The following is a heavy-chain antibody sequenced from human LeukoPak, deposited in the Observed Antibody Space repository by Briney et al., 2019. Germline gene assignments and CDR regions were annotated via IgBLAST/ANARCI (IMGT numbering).Heavy chain of an antibody. J-gene: IGHJ5*02. CDR3: ARDQVYYGSRTSWFDP. D-gene: IGHD3-10*01. Sequence: GGSLRLSCAASGFTFSSYWMSWVHQAPGKGLEWVANIKQDGSEKYYVDSVKGRFTISRDNAKNSLYLQMNSLRAEDTAVYYCARDQVYYGSRTSWFDPWGQGTLVTVSS. V-gene: IGHV3-7*01. CDR2: IKQDGSEK. CDR1: GFTFSSYW.